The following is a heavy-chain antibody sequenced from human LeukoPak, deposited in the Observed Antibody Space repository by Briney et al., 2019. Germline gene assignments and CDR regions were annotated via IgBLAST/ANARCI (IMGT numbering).Heavy chain of an antibody. Sequence: RPGGSLRLSCAASGFTFDDYGMSWVRQAPGKGLEWVSGINWNGGSTGYADSVKGRFTISRDNARNSLYLQMNSLRAEDTALYYCARSPDTYYYYYYYMDVWGKGTTVTVSS. D-gene: IGHD3-16*01. J-gene: IGHJ6*03. CDR1: GFTFDDYG. V-gene: IGHV3-20*04. CDR2: INWNGGST. CDR3: ARSPDTYYYYYYYMDV.